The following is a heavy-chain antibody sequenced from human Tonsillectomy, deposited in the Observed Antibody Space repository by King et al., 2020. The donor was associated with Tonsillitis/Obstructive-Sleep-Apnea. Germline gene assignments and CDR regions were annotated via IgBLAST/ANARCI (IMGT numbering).Heavy chain of an antibody. CDR2: IYPGDSAT. V-gene: IGHV5-51*01. J-gene: IGHJ4*02. CDR1: GYSFTSYW. D-gene: IGHD3-3*02. Sequence: VQLVESGAEVKKPGESLRISCKGSGYSFTSYWIAWVRQVPGKGLEWMGIIYPGDSATRYSPTVQGQVTISADKSIRTAYLQWSSLAASDTALYFCARGHFADNWGQGTLVTVSS. CDR3: ARGHFADN.